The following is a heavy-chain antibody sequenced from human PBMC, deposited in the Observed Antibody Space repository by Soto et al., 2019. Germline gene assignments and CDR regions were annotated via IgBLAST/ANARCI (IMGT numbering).Heavy chain of an antibody. CDR3: ERDRRRNYFDY. Sequence: PGGSLRLSCAASGFTFSSYAMSWVRQAPGKGLEWVSAISGSGGSTYYADSVKGRFTISRDNAKNSLYLQMNSLRAEDTAVYYCERDRRRNYFDYWGQGTLVTVSS. CDR1: GFTFSSYA. CDR2: ISGSGGST. V-gene: IGHV3-23*01. D-gene: IGHD1-1*01. J-gene: IGHJ4*02.